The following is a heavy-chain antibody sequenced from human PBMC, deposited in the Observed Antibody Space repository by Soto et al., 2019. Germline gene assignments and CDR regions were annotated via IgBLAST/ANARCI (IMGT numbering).Heavy chain of an antibody. D-gene: IGHD6-19*01. Sequence: SVKVSCKASGGTFSSYAISWVRQAPGQGLEWMGGIIPIFGTANYAQKFQGRVTITADKSTSTAYMELSSLRSEDTAVYYCARVDHSSGCDHGSRPCYYYYGMDVWGQGTTVTVSS. CDR1: GGTFSSYA. J-gene: IGHJ6*02. V-gene: IGHV1-69*06. CDR2: IIPIFGTA. CDR3: ARVDHSSGCDHGSRPCYYYYGMDV.